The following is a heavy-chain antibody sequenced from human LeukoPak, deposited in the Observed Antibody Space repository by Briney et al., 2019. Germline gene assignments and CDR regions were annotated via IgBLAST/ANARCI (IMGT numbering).Heavy chain of an antibody. CDR2: IYYTGST. Sequence: PSETLSLTCTVSGVSISSHYWSWVRQPPGKGLEWIGYIYYTGSTKYNPSLKSQVTISVDPSKNQFSLKLSSVTTGDTALYYCARQGGYGGSTHLDYWGRGTLVTVSS. V-gene: IGHV4-59*11. D-gene: IGHD4-23*01. CDR1: GVSISSHY. CDR3: ARQGGYGGSTHLDY. J-gene: IGHJ4*02.